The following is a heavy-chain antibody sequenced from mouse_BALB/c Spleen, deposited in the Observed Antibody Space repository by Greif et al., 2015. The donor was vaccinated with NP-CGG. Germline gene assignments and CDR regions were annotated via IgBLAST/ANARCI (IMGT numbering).Heavy chain of an antibody. V-gene: IGHV14-3*02. CDR2: IDPANGNT. CDR1: GFNIKDTY. J-gene: IGHJ4*01. Sequence: VQLQQSGAELVKPGASVKLSCTASGFNIKDTYMHWVKQRPEQGLEWIGRIDPANGNTIYDPKFQGKVTITADTSSNTAYLQLSSLTSEDTAVYYCARGGGNYAYYYAMDYWGQGTSVTVSS. D-gene: IGHD2-1*01. CDR3: ARGGGNYAYYYAMDY.